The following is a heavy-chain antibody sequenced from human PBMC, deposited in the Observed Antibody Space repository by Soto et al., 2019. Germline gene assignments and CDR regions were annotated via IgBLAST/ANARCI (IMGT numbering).Heavy chain of an antibody. J-gene: IGHJ6*02. CDR1: GGTFSSYA. CDR3: ARGPYYDFWSGYMAPHYYYGMDV. CDR2: IIPIFGTA. V-gene: IGHV1-69*12. D-gene: IGHD3-3*01. Sequence: VQLVQSGAEVKKPGSSVKVSCKASGGTFSSYAISWVRQAPGQGLEWMGGIIPIFGTANYAQKFQGRVTITAVESTSTAYMELSSLRSEDTAVYYCARGPYYDFWSGYMAPHYYYGMDVWGQGTTVTVSS.